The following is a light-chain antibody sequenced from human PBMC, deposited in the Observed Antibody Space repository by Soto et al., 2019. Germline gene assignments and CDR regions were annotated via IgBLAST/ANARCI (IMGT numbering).Light chain of an antibody. Sequence: QSVLPQPASVSGSPGQSITISCTGTSSNVGSYKLVSWYQQHPGKAPKLMIFEVNKRPSGVSNRFSGSKSGNTASLTISGLKVEDEADYYCCSSGGSPKYVFGTGTKVTVL. CDR2: EVN. J-gene: IGLJ1*01. CDR3: CSSGGSPKYV. CDR1: SSNVGSYKL. V-gene: IGLV2-23*02.